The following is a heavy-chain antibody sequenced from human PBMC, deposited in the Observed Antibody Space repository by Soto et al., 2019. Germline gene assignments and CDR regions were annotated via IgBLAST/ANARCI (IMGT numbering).Heavy chain of an antibody. CDR3: ARHRDYDILTNYRQYYFDY. CDR1: GGSISSYS. Sequence: PSETLSLTCTVSGGSISSYSWSWIRQPPGKGLEWIGYIYSSEYTDYNPSLKSRVTISVDTSKDQFSLQLKSVTAADTAVYYCARHRDYDILTNYRQYYFDYWGQGTLVTVSS. V-gene: IGHV4-59*08. D-gene: IGHD3-9*01. J-gene: IGHJ4*02. CDR2: IYSSEYT.